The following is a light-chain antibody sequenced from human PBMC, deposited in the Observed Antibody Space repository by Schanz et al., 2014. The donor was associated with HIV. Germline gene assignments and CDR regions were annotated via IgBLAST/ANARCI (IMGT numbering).Light chain of an antibody. Sequence: QSVLSQPPSASGTPGQRVTISCSGSSSNVGTNYVFWYQQFPGTAPKLLIYRNNQRPSGVPDRFSASKSGTSASLAISGLRSEDETDYYCAAWDDSLNGVVFGGGTKLTVL. CDR3: AAWDDSLNGVV. V-gene: IGLV1-47*01. CDR1: SSNVGTNY. CDR2: RNN. J-gene: IGLJ2*01.